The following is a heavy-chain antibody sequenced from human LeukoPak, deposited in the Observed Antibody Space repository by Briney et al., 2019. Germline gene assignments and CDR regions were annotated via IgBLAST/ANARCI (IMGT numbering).Heavy chain of an antibody. Sequence: SETLSLTCAVYGVSFSGYYWSWIRQPPGKGLEWIGSIYYSGSTYYNPSLKSRVTISVDTSKNQFSLKLSSVTAADTAVYYCARESAGRGTGVWFGEFYYFDYWGQGTLVTVSS. CDR3: ARESAGRGTGVWFGEFYYFDY. CDR2: IYYSGST. CDR1: GVSFSGYY. J-gene: IGHJ4*02. V-gene: IGHV4-34*01. D-gene: IGHD3-10*01.